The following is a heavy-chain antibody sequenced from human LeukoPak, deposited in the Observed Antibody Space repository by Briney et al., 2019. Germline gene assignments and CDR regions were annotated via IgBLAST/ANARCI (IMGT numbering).Heavy chain of an antibody. V-gene: IGHV4-59*01. Sequence: SSETLSLTCTVSGGSISSYYWSWIRRPPGKGLEWIGYIYYSGSTNYNPSLKSRVTISVDTSKNQFSLKLSSVTAADTAVYYCARVDPRYYYYYMDVWGKGTTVTVSS. CDR3: ARVDPRYYYYYMDV. CDR1: GGSISSYY. J-gene: IGHJ6*03. CDR2: IYYSGST.